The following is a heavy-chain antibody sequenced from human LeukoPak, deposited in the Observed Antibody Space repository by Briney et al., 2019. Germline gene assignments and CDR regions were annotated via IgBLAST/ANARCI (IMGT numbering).Heavy chain of an antibody. CDR2: IKQDGSEA. V-gene: IGHV3-7*04. CDR3: TRDALFGSGRTHLDF. CDR1: EFTFNRYW. J-gene: IGHJ4*02. Sequence: GGSLRLSCAASEFTFNRYWMSWVRQAPGKGLQWVANIKQDGSEAHYVDSVKGRFTISRDNAKGSLSLQMNSLNVDDTGVYFCTRDALFGSGRTHLDFWSQGTLVSVSS. D-gene: IGHD3-10*01.